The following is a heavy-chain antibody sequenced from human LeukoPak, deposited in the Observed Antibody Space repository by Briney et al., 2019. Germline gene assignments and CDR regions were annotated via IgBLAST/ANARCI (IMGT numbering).Heavy chain of an antibody. CDR1: GFTFSSYA. V-gene: IGHV3-23*01. D-gene: IGHD1-26*01. CDR3: ARDLVGGFDY. Sequence: GGSLRLSCAASGFTFSSYAMSWVRQAPGKGLEWVSAISGSGGSTYYADSVKGRFTISRDNAKNSLYLQMNSLRAEDTALYYCARDLVGGFDYWGQGTLVTVSS. J-gene: IGHJ4*02. CDR2: ISGSGGST.